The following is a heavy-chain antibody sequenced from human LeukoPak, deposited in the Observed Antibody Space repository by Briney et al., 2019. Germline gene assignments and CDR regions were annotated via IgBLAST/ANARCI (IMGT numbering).Heavy chain of an antibody. V-gene: IGHV1-24*01. D-gene: IGHD6-6*01. CDR1: GYTLTELS. CDR2: FDPEDGEI. J-gene: IGHJ4*02. CDR3: ATVVSGSSSPLALDY. Sequence: ASVKVSCKVSGYTLTELSMHWVRQAPGKGLEWMGGFDPEDGEIIYAQKFQGRVTMTEDTSTDTAYMELSSLRSEDTAVYYCATVVSGSSSPLALDYWGQGTLVTVSS.